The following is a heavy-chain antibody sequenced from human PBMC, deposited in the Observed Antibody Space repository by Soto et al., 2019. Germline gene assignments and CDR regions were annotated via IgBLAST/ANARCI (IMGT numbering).Heavy chain of an antibody. CDR1: GGTFSSYA. V-gene: IGHV1-69*01. D-gene: IGHD2-2*01. J-gene: IGHJ6*02. CDR2: IIPIPGTA. Sequence: QVQLVQSGAEVKKPGSSVKVSCKASGGTFSSYAISWVRQAPGQGLEWMGGIIPIPGTANYAQKFQGRVTITADESTSTAYMDVSSLRSEDTAVYYCARSQGSSTSLEIYYYYYYGMDVWGQGTTVTVSS. CDR3: ARSQGSSTSLEIYYYYYYGMDV.